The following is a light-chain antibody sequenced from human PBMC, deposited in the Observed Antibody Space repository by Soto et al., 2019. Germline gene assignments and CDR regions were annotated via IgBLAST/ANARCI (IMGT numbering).Light chain of an antibody. Sequence: EIVLTQSPSTLSLSLGERVTLSCRASQSVSSKLAWYQQKPGQAPRLLIYGASTRATGIPARFSGSGSGTEFTLTISSLQSEDFAVYYCQQYNNWPPITFGQGTRLEI. CDR1: QSVSSK. V-gene: IGKV3-15*01. CDR3: QQYNNWPPIT. J-gene: IGKJ5*01. CDR2: GAS.